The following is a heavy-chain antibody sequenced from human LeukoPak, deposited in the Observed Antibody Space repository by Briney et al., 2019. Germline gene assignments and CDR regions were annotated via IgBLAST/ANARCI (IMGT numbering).Heavy chain of an antibody. CDR3: ARVGWFGELTRHPGGDS. D-gene: IGHD3-10*01. Sequence: GGSLTLSCAASGFTSSSYWMSWVRQAPGKGLEWVANIKQDGSEKNYVDSVRGRFTISRDTAKNSLYLQMNSLRAEDTAVYYCARVGWFGELTRHPGGDSWGQGTLVTVSS. CDR2: IKQDGSEK. V-gene: IGHV3-7*01. J-gene: IGHJ4*02. CDR1: GFTSSSYW.